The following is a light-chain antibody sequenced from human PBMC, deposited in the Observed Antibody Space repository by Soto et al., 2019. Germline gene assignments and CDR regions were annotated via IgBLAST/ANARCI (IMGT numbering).Light chain of an antibody. CDR1: SSDIGGYNY. CDR3: SSYTSTTALYV. V-gene: IGLV2-14*01. J-gene: IGLJ1*01. Sequence: QSALTQPASVSGSPGQSITISCTGTSSDIGGYNYVSWYQQHPGKAPKLMIYAVSNRPSGVSYRFSGSKSGNTASLTISGLQAEDEADYYCSSYTSTTALYVFGPGTQLTVL. CDR2: AVS.